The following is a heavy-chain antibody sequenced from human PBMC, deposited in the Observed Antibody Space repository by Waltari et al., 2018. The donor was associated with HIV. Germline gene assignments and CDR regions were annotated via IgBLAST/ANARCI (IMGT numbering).Heavy chain of an antibody. V-gene: IGHV4-61*02. CDR2: IYTSGST. Sequence: QVQLQESGPGLVKPSQTLSLTCTVSGGSISSGRYYWRWIRQPAGKGLEWIGRIYTSGSTNYNPSLKSRVTISVDTSKNQFSLKLSSVTAADTAVYYCARGEIAALDYWGQGTLVTVSS. CDR3: ARGEIAALDY. J-gene: IGHJ4*02. D-gene: IGHD6-6*01. CDR1: GGSISSGRYY.